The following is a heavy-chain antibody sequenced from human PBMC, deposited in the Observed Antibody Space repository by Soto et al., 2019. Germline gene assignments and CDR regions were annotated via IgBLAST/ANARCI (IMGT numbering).Heavy chain of an antibody. Sequence: SETLSLTCVVSGYSITSGYYWGWVRQPPGKGLEWIGTGYYSGTTYYNPSLESRVTISVDTSKNQFSLNVNSVTAADTAVYYCGRIGSYYYFDQWGQGTLVTVSS. J-gene: IGHJ4*02. CDR2: GYYSGTT. V-gene: IGHV4-38-2*01. CDR3: GRIGSYYYFDQ. CDR1: GYSITSGYY. D-gene: IGHD3-10*01.